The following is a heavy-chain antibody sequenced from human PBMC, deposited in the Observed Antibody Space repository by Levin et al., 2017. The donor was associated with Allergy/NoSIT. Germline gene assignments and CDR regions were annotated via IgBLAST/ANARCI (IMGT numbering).Heavy chain of an antibody. J-gene: IGHJ6*03. D-gene: IGHD2-21*01. CDR2: INHSGST. CDR1: GGSFHTHY. CDR3: ARGSDIVVLSAAARYFYMDV. Sequence: SQTLSLTCAVYGGSFHTHYWTWIRQTPGAGLEWIGEINHSGSTNFNPSLKSRVSISIDTSKKQFSLKMTSLTSADTATYYCARGSDIVVLSAAARYFYMDVWGAGTTVAVSS. V-gene: IGHV4-34*01.